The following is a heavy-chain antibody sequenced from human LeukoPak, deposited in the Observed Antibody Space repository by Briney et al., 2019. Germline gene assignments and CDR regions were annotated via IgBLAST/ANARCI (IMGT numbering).Heavy chain of an antibody. CDR2: MYYSGST. J-gene: IGHJ4*02. Sequence: SETLSLTCTVSGGSFSSGSYYWSWIRQPPGKGLEWNGCMYYSGSTNYNPSLQSRVTISVDTSKNQFSLKLSSVPAADTAVYYCARDFRYYGSGSYYLDYWGQGTLVTVSS. D-gene: IGHD3-10*01. V-gene: IGHV4-61*01. CDR1: GGSFSSGSYY. CDR3: ARDFRYYGSGSYYLDY.